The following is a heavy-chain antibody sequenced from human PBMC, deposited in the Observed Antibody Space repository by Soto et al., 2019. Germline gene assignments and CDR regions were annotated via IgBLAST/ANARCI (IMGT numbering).Heavy chain of an antibody. Sequence: GGSLRLSCAASGFTFSSYWMHWVRQAPGKGLVWVSRINSDGSSTSYADSVKGRFTISRDNAKNTLYLQMNSLRAEDTAVYYCAREGDFWSGYYPSFDYWGQGTLVTVSP. CDR1: GFTFSSYW. CDR2: INSDGSST. CDR3: AREGDFWSGYYPSFDY. D-gene: IGHD3-3*01. V-gene: IGHV3-74*01. J-gene: IGHJ4*02.